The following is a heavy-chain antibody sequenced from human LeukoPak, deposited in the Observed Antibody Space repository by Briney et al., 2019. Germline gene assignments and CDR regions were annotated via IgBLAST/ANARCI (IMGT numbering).Heavy chain of an antibody. CDR1: GVAISSSSYY. V-gene: IGHV4-39*01. Sequence: PSETLSLTCTVSGVAISSSSYYWGWIRPPPGKGLEWIGSIYYSGTTYYNPSLKSPVTISVDTSKNQLSLKLSSVTAADTAVYYCANIGGYYYGVGGGMDVWGQGTTVTVSS. CDR2: IYYSGTT. CDR3: ANIGGYYYGVGGGMDV. D-gene: IGHD3-22*01. J-gene: IGHJ6*02.